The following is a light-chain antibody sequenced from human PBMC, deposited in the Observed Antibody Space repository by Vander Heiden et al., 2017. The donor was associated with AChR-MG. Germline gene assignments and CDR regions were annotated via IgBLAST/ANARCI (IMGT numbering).Light chain of an antibody. Sequence: SSELTQPPSVSVTPGQTASITCSVEKLGDKSACWYQQKPGQPPVLFIYQDSKRPSGIPERFSGSNSGNTATLTISGTQAMDEADYYCQAGDSSTGVFGTGTKVTVL. CDR1: KLGDKS. V-gene: IGLV3-1*01. CDR3: QAGDSSTGV. J-gene: IGLJ1*01. CDR2: QDS.